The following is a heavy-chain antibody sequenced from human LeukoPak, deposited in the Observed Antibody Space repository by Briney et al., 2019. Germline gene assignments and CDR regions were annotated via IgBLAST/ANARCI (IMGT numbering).Heavy chain of an antibody. CDR2: ISSSGSTI. CDR3: AKEGYDYVWGSYRAFDY. Sequence: GGSLRLSCAASGFTFSSYEMNWVRQAPGKGLEWVSYISSSGSTIYYADSVKGRFTISRDNAKNTLYLQMNSLRAEDTAVYYCAKEGYDYVWGSYRAFDYWGQGTLVTVSS. D-gene: IGHD3-16*02. V-gene: IGHV3-48*03. J-gene: IGHJ4*02. CDR1: GFTFSSYE.